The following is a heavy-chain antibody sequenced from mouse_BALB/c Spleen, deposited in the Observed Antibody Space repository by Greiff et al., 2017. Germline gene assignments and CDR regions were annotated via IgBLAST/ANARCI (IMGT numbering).Heavy chain of an antibody. J-gene: IGHJ2*01. D-gene: IGHD1-2*01. CDR3: ARSLRLRRDYFDY. CDR1: GYTFSSYW. CDR2: ILPGSGST. V-gene: IGHV1-9*01. Sequence: VQLQQSGAELMKPGASVKISCKATGYTFSSYWIEWVKQRPGHGLEWIGEILPGSGSTNYNEKFKGKATFTADTSSNTAYMQLSSLTSEDSAVYYCARSLRLRRDYFDYWGQGTTLTVSS.